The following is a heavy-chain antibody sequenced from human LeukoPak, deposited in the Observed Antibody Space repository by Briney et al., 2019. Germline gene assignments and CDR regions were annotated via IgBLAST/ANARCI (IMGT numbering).Heavy chain of an antibody. J-gene: IGHJ4*02. D-gene: IGHD6-19*01. CDR1: GFTFSSYA. Sequence: VGSLRLSCGASGFTFSSYAMSWVRQAPGKGLEGVSAISGSGGSTYYADSVKGRFTISRDNSKNTLYLQMNSLRAEDTAVYYCAKASSGWYYFDYWGQGTLVTVSS. CDR2: ISGSGGST. CDR3: AKASSGWYYFDY. V-gene: IGHV3-23*01.